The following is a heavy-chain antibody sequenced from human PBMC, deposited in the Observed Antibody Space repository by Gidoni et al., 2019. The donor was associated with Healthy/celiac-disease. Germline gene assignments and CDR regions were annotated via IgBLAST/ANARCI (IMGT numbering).Heavy chain of an antibody. CDR2: IKQDGSEK. D-gene: IGHD3-22*01. V-gene: IGHV3-7*01. Sequence: EVQLVESGGGLVQPGGSLRLSCAASGFTFSSYWMSWVRQAPGKGLEWVANIKQDGSEKYYVDSVKGRFTISRDNVKNSLYLQMNSLRAEDTAVYYCARARDNYYDSSGYPLGYWGQGTLVTVSS. CDR3: ARARDNYYDSSGYPLGY. J-gene: IGHJ4*02. CDR1: GFTFSSYW.